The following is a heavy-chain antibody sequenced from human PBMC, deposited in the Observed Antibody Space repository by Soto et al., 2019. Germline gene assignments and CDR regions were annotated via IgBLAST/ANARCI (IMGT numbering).Heavy chain of an antibody. J-gene: IGHJ5*02. Sequence: GASVKVSCKVSGYTLTELSMHWVRQAPGQGLEWMGIINPSGGSTSYAQKFQGRVTMTRDTSTSTVYMELSSLRSEDTAVYYCARETGYCSSTSCWGNWFDPWGQGTLVTVSS. D-gene: IGHD2-2*03. CDR3: ARETGYCSSTSCWGNWFDP. CDR2: INPSGGST. V-gene: IGHV1-46*03. CDR1: GYTLTELS.